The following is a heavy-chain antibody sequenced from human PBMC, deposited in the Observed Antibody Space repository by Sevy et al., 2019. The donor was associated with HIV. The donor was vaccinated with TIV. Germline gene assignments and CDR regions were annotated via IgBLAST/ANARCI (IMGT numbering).Heavy chain of an antibody. Sequence: GGYLRLSCAASGFSFSSYSMNWVRQAPGKGLEWVSCISSSSTYIYYADSVKGRFTISRDNAKNSLYLQMNSLRAEDTAVYYCARAPYSSSFFYFDYWGQGTLVTVSS. D-gene: IGHD6-13*01. V-gene: IGHV3-21*01. J-gene: IGHJ4*02. CDR1: GFSFSSYS. CDR2: ISSSSTYI. CDR3: ARAPYSSSFFYFDY.